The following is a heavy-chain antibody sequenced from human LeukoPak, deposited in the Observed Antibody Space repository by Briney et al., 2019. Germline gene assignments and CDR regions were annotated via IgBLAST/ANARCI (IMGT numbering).Heavy chain of an antibody. V-gene: IGHV3-7*04. J-gene: IGHJ4*02. CDR1: GFTFSTYW. CDR2: LKEDGSEK. D-gene: IGHD5-18*01. Sequence: GGSLRLSCAASGFTFSTYWMGWVRQAPGRGLEWVASLKEDGSEKYYVDSVKGRFTISRDNAKNSLYLQMNSLRAEDTAVYYCVRDLGYSACADWGQGTLVTVSS. CDR3: VRDLGYSACAD.